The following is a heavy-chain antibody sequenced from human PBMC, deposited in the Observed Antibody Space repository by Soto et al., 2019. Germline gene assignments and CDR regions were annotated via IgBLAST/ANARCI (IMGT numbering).Heavy chain of an antibody. D-gene: IGHD5-18*01. CDR3: ARWDTAMVLCFVY. Sequence: QLQLQESGPGLVKPSETLSLTCTFSGGSISSSSYYWGWIRQPPGKGLEWIGSIYYSGSTYYNPSLKSRVAISVEASKNAFSLTLSSVTAADSAVYYCARWDTAMVLCFVYWGQETQVTVSS. CDR1: GGSISSSSYY. CDR2: IYYSGST. V-gene: IGHV4-39*01. J-gene: IGHJ4*02.